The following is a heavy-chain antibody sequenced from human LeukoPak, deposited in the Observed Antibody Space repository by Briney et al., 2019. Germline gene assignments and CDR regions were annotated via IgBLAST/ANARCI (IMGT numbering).Heavy chain of an antibody. CDR3: AREGPRGNSQFDY. CDR2: IWYDGSNK. J-gene: IGHJ4*02. CDR1: GFTFSSYG. Sequence: GGSLRLSCAASGFTFSSYGMHWVRQAPGKGLERVALIWYDGSNKYYTDSVKGRLTISRDNSKNTLYLQMNSLRAEDTAIYYCAREGPRGNSQFDYWGQGTLVTVSS. D-gene: IGHD2/OR15-2a*01. V-gene: IGHV3-33*01.